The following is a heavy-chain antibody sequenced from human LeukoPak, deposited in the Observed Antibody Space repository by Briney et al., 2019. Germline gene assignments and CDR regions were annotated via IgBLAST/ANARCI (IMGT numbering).Heavy chain of an antibody. D-gene: IGHD6-6*01. V-gene: IGHV4-39*01. CDR1: GGSISSSSYY. Sequence: SETLSLTCTVSGGSISSSSYYWGWIRQPPGKGLEWLGSIYYSGSTYYNPSLKSRVTISVDTSKHQFSLKLSSVTAADTAVYYCASYYSSSSRGHYYGMDVWGQGTTVTVSS. J-gene: IGHJ6*02. CDR3: ASYYSSSSRGHYYGMDV. CDR2: IYYSGST.